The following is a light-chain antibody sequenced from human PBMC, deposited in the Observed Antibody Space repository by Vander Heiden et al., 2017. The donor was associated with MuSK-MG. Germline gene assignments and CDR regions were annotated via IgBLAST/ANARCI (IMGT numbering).Light chain of an antibody. CDR1: QSVSSSY. Sequence: ILVTQSPGTLSLSPGERATLSCRASQSVSSSYLAWYQQKPGQAPRLLIYGASSRATGIPDRFSGSGSGTDFTLTISRLEPEDSAVYYCQQYGSSRRTFGEGTKVEIK. CDR2: GAS. V-gene: IGKV3-20*01. CDR3: QQYGSSRRT. J-gene: IGKJ1*01.